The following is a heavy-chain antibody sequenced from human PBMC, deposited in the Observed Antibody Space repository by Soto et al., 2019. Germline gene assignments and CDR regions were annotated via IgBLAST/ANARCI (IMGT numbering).Heavy chain of an antibody. CDR3: ARPYYYDSSGYLANYYYYGMDV. Sequence: ASVKVSCKASGYTFTSYDINWVRQATGQGLEWMGWMNPNSGNTGYAQKFQGRVTMTRNTSISTAYMELRSLRSDDTAVYYCARPYYYDSSGYLANYYYYGMDVWGQGTTVTVSS. CDR1: GYTFTSYD. CDR2: MNPNSGNT. V-gene: IGHV1-8*01. D-gene: IGHD3-22*01. J-gene: IGHJ6*02.